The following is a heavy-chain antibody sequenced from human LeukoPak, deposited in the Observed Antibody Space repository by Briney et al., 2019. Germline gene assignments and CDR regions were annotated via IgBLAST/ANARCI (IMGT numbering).Heavy chain of an antibody. Sequence: SVTVSCTASGFTFTSSAVQWVRQARGQRLEWIGWIVVGSGNTNYAQKFQERVTITRDMSTSTAYMELSSLRSEDTAVYYCAANSGWYSLDAFDIWGQGTMVTVSS. CDR1: GFTFTSSA. CDR3: AANSGWYSLDAFDI. CDR2: IVVGSGNT. J-gene: IGHJ3*02. D-gene: IGHD6-19*01. V-gene: IGHV1-58*01.